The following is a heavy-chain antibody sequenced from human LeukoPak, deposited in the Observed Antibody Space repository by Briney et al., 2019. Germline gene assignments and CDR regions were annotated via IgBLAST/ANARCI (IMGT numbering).Heavy chain of an antibody. CDR1: GFTFSSYW. D-gene: IGHD1-1*01. Sequence: GGSLRLSCAVSGFTFSSYWMSWVRQAPGKGLEWVANIKHDGGEQYYVDSVKGRFTISRDNAKNSLYLQMDSLRAEGTAVYYCARDKLEAAVTGTSFDYWGQGTLVTVSS. J-gene: IGHJ4*02. CDR3: ARDKLEAAVTGTSFDY. CDR2: IKHDGGEQ. V-gene: IGHV3-7*03.